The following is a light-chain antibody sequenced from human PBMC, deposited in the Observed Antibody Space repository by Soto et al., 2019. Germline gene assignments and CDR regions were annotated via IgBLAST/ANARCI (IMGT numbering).Light chain of an antibody. V-gene: IGKV3-15*01. J-gene: IGKJ2*01. CDR1: QHVSSN. Sequence: EIVMTQSPATLSVSPGGSATLSCRASQHVSSNLAWYRHKPGQAPTLLIYRASTRATGIPATFSGSGSGIEFTLTISSLQSEDFAVYYCQQYNKWPYTFGQGTKLEI. CDR2: RAS. CDR3: QQYNKWPYT.